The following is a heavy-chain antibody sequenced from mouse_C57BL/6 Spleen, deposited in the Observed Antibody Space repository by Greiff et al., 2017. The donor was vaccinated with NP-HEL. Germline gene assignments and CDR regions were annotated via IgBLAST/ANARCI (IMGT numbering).Heavy chain of an antibody. CDR3: ARHYGSSYGYFDY. D-gene: IGHD1-1*01. CDR1: GFTFSDYY. J-gene: IGHJ2*01. V-gene: IGHV5-16*01. Sequence: DVKLVESEGGLVQPGSSMKLSCTASGFTFSDYYMAWVRQVPEKGLEWVANINYDGSSTYYLDSLKSRFIISRDNAKNILYLQMSSLKSEDTATYYCARHYGSSYGYFDYWGQGTTLTVSS. CDR2: INYDGSST.